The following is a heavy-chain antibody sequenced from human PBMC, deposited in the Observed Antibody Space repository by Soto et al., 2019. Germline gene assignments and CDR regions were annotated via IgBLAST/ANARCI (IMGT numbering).Heavy chain of an antibody. CDR1: GGSISSYY. CDR2: IYYSGST. CDR3: ARGYSSGWYYFDY. J-gene: IGHJ4*02. Sequence: SETLSLTCTVSGGSISSYYWSWIRQPPGKGLEWIGYIYYSGSTNYNPSLKSRVTISVDTSKNQFSLKLSSVTAADTAVYYCARGYSSGWYYFDYWGQGTLVTVSS. V-gene: IGHV4-59*01. D-gene: IGHD6-19*01.